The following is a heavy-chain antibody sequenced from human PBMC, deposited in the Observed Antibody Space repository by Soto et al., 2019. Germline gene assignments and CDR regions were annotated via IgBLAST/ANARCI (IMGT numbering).Heavy chain of an antibody. J-gene: IGHJ5*02. Sequence: SETLSLTCTASGGSISSSSYYWGRIRQPPGKGVEWIGSIYYSGSTYYNPSLKSRVTISVDTSKNQFSLKLSSVTAADTAVYYCARLTAWFGELFFIDRDWFDPCGQGTLVTVSS. CDR2: IYYSGST. CDR1: GGSISSSSYY. CDR3: ARLTAWFGELFFIDRDWFDP. V-gene: IGHV4-39*01. D-gene: IGHD3-10*01.